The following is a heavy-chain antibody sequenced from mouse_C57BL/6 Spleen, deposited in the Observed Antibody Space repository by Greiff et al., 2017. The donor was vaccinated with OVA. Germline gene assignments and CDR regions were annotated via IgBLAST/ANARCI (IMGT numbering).Heavy chain of an antibody. J-gene: IGHJ3*01. V-gene: IGHV1-15*01. CDR3: TRGGVLGVWAY. CDR1: GYTFTDYE. CDR2: IDPETGGT. D-gene: IGHD1-1*01. Sequence: VQLQQSGAELVRPGASVTLSCKASGYTFTDYEMHWVKQTPVHGLEWIGAIDPETGGTAYNQKFKGKAILTADKSSSTAYMELRSLTSEDSAVYYCTRGGVLGVWAYWGQGTLVTVSA.